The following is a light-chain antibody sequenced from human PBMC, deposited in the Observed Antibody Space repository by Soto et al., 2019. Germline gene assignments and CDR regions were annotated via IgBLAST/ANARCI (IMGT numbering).Light chain of an antibody. CDR3: QQYYSFPYT. CDR2: AAS. V-gene: IGKV1-9*01. Sequence: IQVTQSPSSLSASVGDRVTITCRASQGVSTYLAWYQQKPGKAPKLLIYAASTLQSGVPSRFSGSGSGTDFTLTISCLQSEDFATYYCQQYYSFPYTLGQGTKVDI. J-gene: IGKJ2*01. CDR1: QGVSTY.